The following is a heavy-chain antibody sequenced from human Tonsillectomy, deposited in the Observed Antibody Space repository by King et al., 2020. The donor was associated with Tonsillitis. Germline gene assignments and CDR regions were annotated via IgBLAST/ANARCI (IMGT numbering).Heavy chain of an antibody. D-gene: IGHD4-17*01. V-gene: IGHV4-30-4*01. CDR2: IYYSGST. CDR1: GASISSGDYH. Sequence: VQLQESGPGLVKPSQTLSLTCTVSGASISSGDYHWTWIRQPPGKGLEWIGYIYYSGSTYYNPSLKSRSTISVDTSKNQFSLKLSSVTAADSAVYYCAREGRDGDYHPFDYWGQGTLVTVSS. CDR3: AREGRDGDYHPFDY. J-gene: IGHJ4*02.